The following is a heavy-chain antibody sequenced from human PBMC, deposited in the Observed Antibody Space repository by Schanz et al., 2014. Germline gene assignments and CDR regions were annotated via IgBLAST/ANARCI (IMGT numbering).Heavy chain of an antibody. V-gene: IGHV1-46*01. CDR2: INPIDGST. Sequence: QVQLVQSGAEVEKPGASVTVSCKASGYMYTSHFLHWVRQAPGQGFEWIGLINPIDGSTTYPLRFHGRITMTRDTSTTTFYMDLSSLTSDDTAVYFCARDVGRPGHFWYFDLWGRGTLVTVSS. D-gene: IGHD1-1*01. CDR1: GYMYTSHF. CDR3: ARDVGRPGHFWYFDL. J-gene: IGHJ2*01.